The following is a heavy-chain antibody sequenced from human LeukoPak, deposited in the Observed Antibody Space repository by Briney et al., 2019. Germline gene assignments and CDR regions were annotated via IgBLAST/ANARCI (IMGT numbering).Heavy chain of an antibody. D-gene: IGHD3-10*01. CDR3: ARGRLITMVRGVSELRYYMDV. CDR2: IIPILGIA. Sequence: GASVKVSCKASGGTFSSYAISWVRQAPGQGLEWMGRIIPILGIANYAQKFQGRVTITADKSTSTAYMELSRLRSEDTAVYYCARGRLITMVRGVSELRYYMDVWGKGTTVTVSS. J-gene: IGHJ6*03. V-gene: IGHV1-69*04. CDR1: GGTFSSYA.